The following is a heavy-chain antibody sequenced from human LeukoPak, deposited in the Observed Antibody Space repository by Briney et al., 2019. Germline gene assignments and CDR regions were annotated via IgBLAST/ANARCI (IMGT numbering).Heavy chain of an antibody. CDR2: IQQDGSAK. CDR1: GFTFSTSW. J-gene: IGHJ4*02. CDR3: ARFSLYDNSGYYSWLFDF. D-gene: IGHD3-22*01. Sequence: PGGSLRLSCAASGFTFSTSWMSWVRQAPGKGLEWVANIQQDGSAKYYVDSAKGRFTISRDNAKNSLYLQMNSLRAEDTAVYYCARFSLYDNSGYYSWLFDFWGQGTLVTVSS. V-gene: IGHV3-7*01.